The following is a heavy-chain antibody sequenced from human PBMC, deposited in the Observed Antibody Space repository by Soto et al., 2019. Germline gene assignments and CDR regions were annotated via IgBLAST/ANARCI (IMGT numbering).Heavy chain of an antibody. V-gene: IGHV5-51*01. Sequence: GESLKISCKGSGYSFTSYWIGWVRQMPGKGLEWMGIIYPGDSDTRYSPSFQGQVTISADKSISTAYLQWSSLKASDTAMYYCARQVLGGAAANYYYYYGMDVWGQGTTVTVSS. CDR3: ARQVLGGAAANYYYYYGMDV. CDR1: GYSFTSYW. CDR2: IYPGDSDT. J-gene: IGHJ6*02. D-gene: IGHD6-13*01.